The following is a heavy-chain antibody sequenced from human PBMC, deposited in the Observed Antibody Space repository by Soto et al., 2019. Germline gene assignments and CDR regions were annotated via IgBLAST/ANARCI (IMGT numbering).Heavy chain of an antibody. D-gene: IGHD1-26*01. J-gene: IGHJ4*02. V-gene: IGHV1-69*01. CDR1: GDAFTNYI. CDR3: ARGRDQPPVGLYFDS. Sequence: QVQLVQSGAEVKKPGSSVKVSCKASGDAFTNYIFDWVRQAPGQGLEWMGGIIPMFGTPKYAQTFQDRVTISADDSTGKAYSELTRLRFDDTAVYYCARGRDQPPVGLYFDSWGEGTRFTVSS. CDR2: IIPMFGTP.